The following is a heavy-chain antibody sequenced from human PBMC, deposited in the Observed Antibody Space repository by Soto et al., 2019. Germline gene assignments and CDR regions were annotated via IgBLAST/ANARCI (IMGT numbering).Heavy chain of an antibody. V-gene: IGHV3-74*03. CDR2: INGDGANL. D-gene: IGHD3-10*01. Sequence: EVRLEEAGGGFVQPGGSLRVSCSGSGFIFSSFWMHWVRQGPGKGLEWVSRINGDGANLAYADSVKGRFSISRDNVKNTLHLQMNSLGADDTAVYFCAREGSLGLDVWGRGTTVTVSS. CDR1: GFIFSSFW. CDR3: AREGSLGLDV. J-gene: IGHJ6*02.